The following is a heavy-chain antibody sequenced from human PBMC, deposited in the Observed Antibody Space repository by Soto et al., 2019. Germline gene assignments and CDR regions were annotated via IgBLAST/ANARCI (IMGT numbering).Heavy chain of an antibody. D-gene: IGHD2-21*02. CDR2: IYWDDDD. Sequence: QITLKESGPTVVRPTQTLTLTCTFSGFSLTNIGVGVGWIRQPPGKAPEWLALIYWDDDDFYSPSLKSRLTITKDTSKDQVYLTMSNMDPVDTATYYCVHRLVAHCRDDCSLSDYWGQGTLVTVSS. J-gene: IGHJ4*02. CDR1: GFSLTNIGVG. CDR3: VHRLVAHCRDDCSLSDY. V-gene: IGHV2-5*02.